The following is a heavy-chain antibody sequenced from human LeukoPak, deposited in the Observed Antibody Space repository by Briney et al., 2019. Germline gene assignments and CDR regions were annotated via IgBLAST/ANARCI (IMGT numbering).Heavy chain of an antibody. D-gene: IGHD6-13*01. V-gene: IGHV1-69*01. CDR1: GGTFSSYA. Sequence: SVKVSCKASGGTFSSYAISWVRQAPGQGLEWMGGIIPIFGTANYAQKFQGRVTITADESTSTAYMELSSLRSEDTAVYYCARDGSRYSSSWYYFDYWGQGTLVTVSS. CDR3: ARDGSRYSSSWYYFDY. J-gene: IGHJ4*02. CDR2: IIPIFGTA.